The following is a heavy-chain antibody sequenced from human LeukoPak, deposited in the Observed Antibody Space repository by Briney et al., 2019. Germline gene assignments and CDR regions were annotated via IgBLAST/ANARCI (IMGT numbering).Heavy chain of an antibody. J-gene: IGHJ2*01. CDR2: IGTAGDT. V-gene: IGHV3-13*01. D-gene: IGHD3-10*01. Sequence: GGSLRLSCAASGFTFSSYDMHWVRQATGKGLEWVSAIGTAGDTYYPGSVKGRFTISRENAKNSSYLQMNSLRAGDTAVYYCARGPRMVRGVIIGPGISWYFDLWGRGTLVTVSS. CDR1: GFTFSSYD. CDR3: ARGPRMVRGVIIGPGISWYFDL.